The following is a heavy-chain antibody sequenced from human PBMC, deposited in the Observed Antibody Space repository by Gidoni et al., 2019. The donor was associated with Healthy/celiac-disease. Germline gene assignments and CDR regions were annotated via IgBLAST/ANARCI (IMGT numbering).Heavy chain of an antibody. J-gene: IGHJ4*02. CDR2: IYHSGST. CDR3: ARDDPYYGGNS. D-gene: IGHD4-17*01. V-gene: IGHV4-31*03. CDR1: GGSISSAGYF. Sequence: QVQLQESGPGLVEPSQTLSLTCTVSGGSISSAGYFWSWIRQHPGKGLEWIGYIYHSGSTYYNPSLKSRVTISVDTSKNQFSLRLSSVTAADTAVYYCARDDPYYGGNSWGQGTLVTVSS.